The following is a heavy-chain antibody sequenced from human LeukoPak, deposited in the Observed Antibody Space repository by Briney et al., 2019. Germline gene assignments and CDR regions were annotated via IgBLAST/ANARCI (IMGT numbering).Heavy chain of an antibody. V-gene: IGHV4-59*08. Sequence: SETLSVSCADPRGSIRRYIWSWVRQPPGKGLEWIGYIYYSGSTNYNPSLKSRVTISVDTSKNPLSLKLNSVTAAVTAIYYCARYALSACCSSHFDHWGQGTLVTVSS. CDR1: RGSIRRYI. CDR3: ARYALSACCSSHFDH. D-gene: IGHD2-21*01. CDR2: IYYSGST. J-gene: IGHJ4*02.